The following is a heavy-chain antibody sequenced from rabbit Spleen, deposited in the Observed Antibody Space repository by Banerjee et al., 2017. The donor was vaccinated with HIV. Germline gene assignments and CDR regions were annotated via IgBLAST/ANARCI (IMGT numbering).Heavy chain of an antibody. V-gene: IGHV1S40*01. CDR1: GFDLSSSYY. CDR3: ARDVDTIYFRFSL. D-gene: IGHD1-1*01. J-gene: IGHJ4*01. CDR2: IYISGGST. Sequence: QSLEESGGDLVKPGASLTLTCTASGFDLSSSYYMCWVHQAPGKGLEWIACIYISGGSTYYASWAKGRFTISETSSTTVTLQMTSLTAADTATYFCARDVDTIYFRFSLWGPGTLVTVS.